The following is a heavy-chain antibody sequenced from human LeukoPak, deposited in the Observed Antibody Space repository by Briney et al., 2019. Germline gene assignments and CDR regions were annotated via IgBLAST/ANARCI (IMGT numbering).Heavy chain of an antibody. CDR3: ATSGYSSSWYYFDY. Sequence: GGSLRLSCAASGFTVSSNYMSRVRQAPGKGLEWVSVIYSGGSTYYADSVKGRFTISRDNSKNTLYLQMNSLRAEDTAVYYCATSGYSSSWYYFDYWGQGTLVTVSS. CDR1: GFTVSSNY. J-gene: IGHJ4*02. D-gene: IGHD6-13*01. CDR2: IYSGGST. V-gene: IGHV3-53*01.